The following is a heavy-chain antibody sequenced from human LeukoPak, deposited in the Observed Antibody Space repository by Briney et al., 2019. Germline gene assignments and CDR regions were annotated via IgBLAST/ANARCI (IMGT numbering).Heavy chain of an antibody. D-gene: IGHD4-23*01. V-gene: IGHV1-69*13. CDR2: IIPIFGTA. J-gene: IGHJ5*02. Sequence: ASVKVSCKASGGTFSRYAISWVRQAPGQGLEWMGGIIPIFGTANYAQKFQGRVTITADESTSTAYMELSSLRSEDTAVYYCARDGVTPNWFDPWGQGTLVTVSS. CDR3: ARDGVTPNWFDP. CDR1: GGTFSRYA.